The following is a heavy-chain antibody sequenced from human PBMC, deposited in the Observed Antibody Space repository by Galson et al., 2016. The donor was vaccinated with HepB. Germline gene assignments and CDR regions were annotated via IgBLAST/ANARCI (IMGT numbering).Heavy chain of an antibody. CDR2: INPSGSTI. Sequence: SLRLSCAASGFTFYDYFMSWIRQAPGKGLEWVSYINPSGSTIYYADSVKGRFTISRDNAKKSLYLQMNSLRAEDTAVYYCARLGYSSDWAPTYYFDYWGQGTLVTVSS. V-gene: IGHV3-11*01. D-gene: IGHD6-19*01. CDR3: ARLGYSSDWAPTYYFDY. J-gene: IGHJ4*02. CDR1: GFTFYDYF.